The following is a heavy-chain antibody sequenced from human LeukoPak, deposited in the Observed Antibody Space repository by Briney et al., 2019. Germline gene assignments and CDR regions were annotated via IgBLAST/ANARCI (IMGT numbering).Heavy chain of an antibody. CDR3: ATLGGSYYYFDY. CDR1: GYTLTELS. D-gene: IGHD1-26*01. Sequence: ASVTVSCTVSGYTLTELSMHWVRQAPGNRLEWMGGFDPEDGETIYAQKFQGRVTMTEDTSTDTAYMELSSLRSEDTAVYYCATLGGSYYYFDYWGQGTLVTVSS. CDR2: FDPEDGET. J-gene: IGHJ4*02. V-gene: IGHV1-24*01.